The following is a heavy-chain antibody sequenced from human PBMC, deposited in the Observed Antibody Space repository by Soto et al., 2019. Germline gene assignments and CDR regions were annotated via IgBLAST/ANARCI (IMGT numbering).Heavy chain of an antibody. D-gene: IGHD3-22*01. V-gene: IGHV6-1*01. CDR1: GDSVSSNSAA. CDR3: AKTPGDYYDSSGYC. J-gene: IGHJ4*02. CDR2: TYYRSKWYN. Sequence: SQTLSLTCAISGDSVSSNSAAWNRIRQSPSRGLEWLGRTYYRSKWYNDYAVSVKSRITINPDTSKNQFSLQLNSVTPEDTAVYYCAKTPGDYYDSSGYCWGQGTLVTVSS.